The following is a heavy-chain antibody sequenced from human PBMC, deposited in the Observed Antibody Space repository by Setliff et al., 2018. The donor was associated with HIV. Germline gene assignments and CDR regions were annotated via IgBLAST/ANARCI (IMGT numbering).Heavy chain of an antibody. CDR1: GDSISSSAYY. Sequence: SETLSLTCTVSGDSISSSAYYWSWIRQPAGKGLEWIGRIYTSGSTNYNPSLKSRVTISVDTSKNQFSLKLSSVTAADTAVYYCARASPKYYDTSGYYSVAFDIWGQGTMVTVSS. J-gene: IGHJ3*02. V-gene: IGHV4-61*02. D-gene: IGHD3-22*01. CDR3: ARASPKYYDTSGYYSVAFDI. CDR2: IYTSGST.